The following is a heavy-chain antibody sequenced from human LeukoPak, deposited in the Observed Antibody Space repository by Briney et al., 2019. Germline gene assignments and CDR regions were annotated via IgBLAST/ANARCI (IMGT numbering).Heavy chain of an antibody. CDR3: VGDREDDTSGNIDF. D-gene: IGHD3-22*01. CDR2: ILSNGFDT. J-gene: IGHJ4*02. V-gene: IGHV3-23*01. CDR1: GFTFSSYI. Sequence: GGSLRLSCAASGFTFSSYIMHCVRQAPGKGLECVSSILSNGFDTSYAESVKGRITISRDNYKNTLFLEMSSLRAEDTALYYWVGDREDDTSGNIDFWGQGTLVTVSS.